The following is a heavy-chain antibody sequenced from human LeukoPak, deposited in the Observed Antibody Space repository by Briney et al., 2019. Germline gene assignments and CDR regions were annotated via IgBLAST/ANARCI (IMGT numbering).Heavy chain of an antibody. J-gene: IGHJ4*02. Sequence: GGSLRLSCAASGFTFSSYAMSWVRQAPGKGLEWVSAISGSGGSTYYADSVKGRFTISRDNSKNTLYLQINSLTAEDTAVYYCARLSGSVIYYTDYWGQGTLVTVSS. CDR3: ARLSGSVIYYTDY. V-gene: IGHV3-23*01. CDR2: ISGSGGST. CDR1: GFTFSSYA. D-gene: IGHD3-10*01.